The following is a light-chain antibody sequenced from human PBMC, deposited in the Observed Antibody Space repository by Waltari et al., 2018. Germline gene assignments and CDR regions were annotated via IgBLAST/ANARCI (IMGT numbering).Light chain of an antibody. CDR2: DVS. V-gene: IGLV2-23*02. CDR3: CSYAGSSTLV. Sequence: SALTQPASVSGSPGQSITISCTATSSDIGGYNYVSWYQQHPGKAPKLMFYDVSKRPSGVSNRFSGSKAGNTASLTISGLQAEDEADYYCCSYAGSSTLVFGGGTKLTVL. J-gene: IGLJ2*01. CDR1: SSDIGGYNY.